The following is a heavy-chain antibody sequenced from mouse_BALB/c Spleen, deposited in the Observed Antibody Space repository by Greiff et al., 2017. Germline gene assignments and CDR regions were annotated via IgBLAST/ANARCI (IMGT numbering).Heavy chain of an antibody. D-gene: IGHD2-4*01. V-gene: IGHV5-9-4*01. CDR1: GFTFSSYA. J-gene: IGHJ2*01. CDR3: ARHGITTEGFDY. Sequence: EVKLVESGGGLVKPGGSLKLSCAASGFTFSSYAMSWVRQSPEKRLEWVAEISSGGSYTYYPDTVTGRFTISRDNAKNTLYLEMSSLKSEDTAMYYCARHGITTEGFDYWGQGTTLTVSS. CDR2: ISSGGSYT.